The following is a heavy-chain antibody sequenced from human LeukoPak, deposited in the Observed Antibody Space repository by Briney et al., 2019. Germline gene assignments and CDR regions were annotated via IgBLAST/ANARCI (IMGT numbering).Heavy chain of an antibody. V-gene: IGHV3-74*01. Sequence: AGGSLRLSCAASGFTFSSYWMHWVRQAPGKGLVWVSRIESDGSTTSYADSVKGRFTISRDNAKNSLYLQMNSLRVEDTAVYYCVRVGTSFDIWGQGTMVTVSS. CDR2: IESDGSTT. D-gene: IGHD7-27*01. CDR1: GFTFSSYW. J-gene: IGHJ3*02. CDR3: VRVGTSFDI.